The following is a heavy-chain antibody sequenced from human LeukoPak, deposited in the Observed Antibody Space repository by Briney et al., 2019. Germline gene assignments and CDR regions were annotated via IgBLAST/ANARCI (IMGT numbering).Heavy chain of an antibody. CDR2: TYYRSRWYN. V-gene: IGHV6-1*01. D-gene: IGHD3-22*01. CDR3: ARGGYDSSGLTQYFQQ. J-gene: IGHJ1*01. CDR1: GDSVSSNSAS. Sequence: SQTLSLTCAISGDSVSSNSASWSWIRQSPSRGLERLARTYYRSRWYNDYAISVKSRITISPDTSKNQFSLHLNSVTPEDTAVYYCARGGYDSSGLTQYFQQWGQGTLVIVSS.